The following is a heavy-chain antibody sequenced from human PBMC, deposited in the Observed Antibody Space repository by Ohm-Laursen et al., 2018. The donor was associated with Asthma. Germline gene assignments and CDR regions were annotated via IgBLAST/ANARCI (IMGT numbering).Heavy chain of an antibody. J-gene: IGHJ4*02. CDR2: MSYDGNNK. Sequence: SLRLSCAASGFHFNSSAMHWVRQAPGKGLEWVAVMSYDGNNKYHADSVKGRFSISRDNSKNTLFLQMNSLRPEDAAVYYCARGRGGIQLWLSYQIDNWGQGTLVTVSS. V-gene: IGHV3-30-3*01. CDR3: ARGRGGIQLWLSYQIDN. CDR1: GFHFNSSA. D-gene: IGHD5-18*01.